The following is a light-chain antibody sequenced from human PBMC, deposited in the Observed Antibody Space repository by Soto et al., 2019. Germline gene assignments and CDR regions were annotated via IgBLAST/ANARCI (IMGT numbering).Light chain of an antibody. Sequence: EIVMTQSPATLSVSPGERATLSCRASQSVDINLAWYQKKAGQAPRLLIYGASTRATAIPARFSGSGSGTDFTLTIDGLEPEDFVVYYCQQYGYSPITFGQGTRLEIK. CDR3: QQYGYSPIT. CDR2: GAS. J-gene: IGKJ5*01. CDR1: QSVDIN. V-gene: IGKV3-15*01.